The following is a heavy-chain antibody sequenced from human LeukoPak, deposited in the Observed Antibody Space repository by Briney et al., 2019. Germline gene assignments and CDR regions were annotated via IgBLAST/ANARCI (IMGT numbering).Heavy chain of an antibody. CDR3: ARVAFTYTYGWFDY. CDR2: ISYDGSNK. D-gene: IGHD5-18*01. J-gene: IGHJ4*02. V-gene: IGHV3-30-3*01. Sequence: GALSLSCAASGFTFSSYAMHWVRQAPGKGLEWVAVISYDGSNKYYADSVKGRFTISRDNSKNTLYLQMDSLRAEDTAVYYCARVAFTYTYGWFDYWGQGTLVTVSS. CDR1: GFTFSSYA.